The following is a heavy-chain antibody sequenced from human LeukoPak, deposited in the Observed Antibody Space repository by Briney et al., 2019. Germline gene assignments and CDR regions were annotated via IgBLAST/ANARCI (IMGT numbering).Heavy chain of an antibody. CDR3: ASLYSAYDGSDY. Sequence: GGSLRLSCAASGFTFSTYFMNWVRQAPGKGLEWVSYISSGSSTIYYADSVKGRFTISRDNAKNSLYLQMNSLRAEDTAVYYCASLYSAYDGSDYGGQGTLVTVSS. V-gene: IGHV3-48*04. CDR2: ISSGSSTI. J-gene: IGHJ4*02. CDR1: GFTFSTYF. D-gene: IGHD5-12*01.